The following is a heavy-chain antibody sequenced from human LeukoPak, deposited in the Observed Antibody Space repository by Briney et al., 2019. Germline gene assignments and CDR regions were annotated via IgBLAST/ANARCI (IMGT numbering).Heavy chain of an antibody. CDR3: ARGVDRGNAFDI. Sequence: PGGSLRLSCAASGFTFSTYWMHWVRQAPGKGLVWVSRINRDGSSTSYADSVKGRFTISRDNAKNTLYLQMNSLRAEDTAVYYCARGVDRGNAFDIWGQGTMVTVSS. CDR2: INRDGSST. D-gene: IGHD2-15*01. CDR1: GFTFSTYW. V-gene: IGHV3-74*01. J-gene: IGHJ3*02.